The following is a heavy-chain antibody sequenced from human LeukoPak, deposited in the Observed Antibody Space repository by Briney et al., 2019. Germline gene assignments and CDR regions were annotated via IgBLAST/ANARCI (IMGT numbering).Heavy chain of an antibody. CDR2: ISYDGSNK. V-gene: IGHV3-30*18. CDR1: GFTFDDYT. CDR3: ANGPGRVSKGTYYYGMDV. Sequence: GGSLRLSCVASGFTFDDYTMHWVRQAPGKGLEWVAVISYDGSNKYYADSVKGRFTISRDNSKNTLYLQMNSLRAEDTAVYYCANGPGRVSKGTYYYGMDVWGQGTTVTVSS. J-gene: IGHJ6*02. D-gene: IGHD6-13*01.